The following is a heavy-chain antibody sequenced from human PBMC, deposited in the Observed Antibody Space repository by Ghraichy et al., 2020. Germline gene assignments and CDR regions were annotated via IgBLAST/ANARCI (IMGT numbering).Heavy chain of an antibody. CDR1: GFTFSSYW. Sequence: GESLNISCAASGFTFSSYWMHWVRQAPGKGLVWVSRINSDGSSTSYADSVKGRFTISRDNAKNTLYLQMNSLRAEDTAVYYCARGANEYYYYYGMDVWGQGTTVTVSS. CDR2: INSDGSST. CDR3: ARGANEYYYYYGMDV. J-gene: IGHJ6*02. V-gene: IGHV3-74*01.